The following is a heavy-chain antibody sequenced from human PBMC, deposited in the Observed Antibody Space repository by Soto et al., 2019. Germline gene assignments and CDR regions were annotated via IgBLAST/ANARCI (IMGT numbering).Heavy chain of an antibody. J-gene: IGHJ4*02. CDR2: IIPIFGTA. V-gene: IGHV1-69*12. CDR1: GGTFSSYA. CDR3: ARDRGSRWVQPSGIYYNFDY. Sequence: QVQLVQSGAEVKKPGSSVKVSCKAPGGTFSSYAISWARQAPGQGLEWMGGIIPIFGTANYAQKFQGRVTIAANDSTSTAYVELSSLRSDDTAVYYCARDRGSRWVQPSGIYYNFDYWGQGTLVTVSS. D-gene: IGHD3-10*01.